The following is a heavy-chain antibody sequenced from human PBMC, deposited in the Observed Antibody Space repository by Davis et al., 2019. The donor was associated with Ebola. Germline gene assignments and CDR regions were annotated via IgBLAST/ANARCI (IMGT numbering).Heavy chain of an antibody. CDR3: ARRSGY. CDR2: IRSKAYGGTT. V-gene: IGHV3-49*04. CDR1: GFTFGSYS. J-gene: IGHJ4*02. Sequence: GGSLRLSCAASGFTFGSYSMNWVRQAPGKGLEWVGFIRSKAYGGTTEYAASVKGRFTISRDDSKSIAYLQMNSLKTEDTAVYYCARRSGYWGQGTLVTASS.